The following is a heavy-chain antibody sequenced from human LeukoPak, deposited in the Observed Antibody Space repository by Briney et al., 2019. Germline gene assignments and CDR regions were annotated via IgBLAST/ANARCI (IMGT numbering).Heavy chain of an antibody. CDR1: GFTFSSHA. J-gene: IGHJ4*02. Sequence: GGSLRLSCAASGFTFSSHAMSWVRQAPGKGLEWVSLIIGSGVDTYYADSVKGRFTISRDNSKNTLYVQMNSLGGEDTAVYYCAKGPNDASNYLFDYWGQGTLVTVSS. D-gene: IGHD4-11*01. CDR3: AKGPNDASNYLFDY. V-gene: IGHV3-23*01. CDR2: IIGSGVDT.